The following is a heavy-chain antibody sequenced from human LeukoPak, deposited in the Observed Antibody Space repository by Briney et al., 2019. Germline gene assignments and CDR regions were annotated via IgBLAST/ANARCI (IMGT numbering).Heavy chain of an antibody. CDR2: INPNSGGT. D-gene: IGHD3-22*01. CDR3: VRVPSWGLSGYSYYFDC. CDR1: GYTFTGYY. V-gene: IGHV1-2*04. Sequence: ASVKVSCKASGYTFTGYYIHWVRQALGQGFEWMGWINPNSGGTNYAQKFQGWVTMTRDTSISTAYMELSRLRSDDTAVYYCVRVPSWGLSGYSYYFDCWGQGTLVTVSS. J-gene: IGHJ4*02.